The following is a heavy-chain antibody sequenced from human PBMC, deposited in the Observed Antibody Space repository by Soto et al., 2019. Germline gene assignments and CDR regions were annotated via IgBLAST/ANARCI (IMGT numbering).Heavy chain of an antibody. J-gene: IGHJ3*02. CDR1: GFTFSSYS. CDR2: ITSSSSYI. V-gene: IGHV3-21*01. D-gene: IGHD4-17*01. CDR3: ARATVTTGRIGDFDM. Sequence: EVQLVESGGGLVKPGGSLRLSCAASGFTFSSYSMNWVRQAPGKGLEWVSSITSSSSYINYADSVKGRFTISRDNAKNSLYLHTNSLRAEDTAVYYCARATVTTGRIGDFDMWGQGTMVTVSS.